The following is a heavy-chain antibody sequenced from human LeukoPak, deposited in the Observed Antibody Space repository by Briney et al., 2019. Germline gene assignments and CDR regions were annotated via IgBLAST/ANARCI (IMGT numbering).Heavy chain of an antibody. J-gene: IGHJ4*02. CDR3: ARRPSRRYYYDSSGYYYFDY. V-gene: IGHV4-34*01. CDR1: GGSFSGYY. CDR2: INHSGST. Sequence: KPSETLSLTCAVYGGSFSGYYWSWIRQPPGKGLEWIGEINHSGSTNYNPSLKSRVTISVDTSKNQFSLKLSSVTAADTAVYYCARRPSRRYYYDSSGYYYFDYWGQGTLVTVSS. D-gene: IGHD3-22*01.